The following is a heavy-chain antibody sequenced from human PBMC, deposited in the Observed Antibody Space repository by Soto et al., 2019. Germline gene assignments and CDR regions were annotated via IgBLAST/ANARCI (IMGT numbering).Heavy chain of an antibody. J-gene: IGHJ6*02. CDR3: ARDQRTLKDIVVVPAAIRGYYYGMDV. CDR2: IIPIFGTA. CDR1: GGTFSSYA. V-gene: IGHV1-69*01. D-gene: IGHD2-2*02. Sequence: QVQLVQSGAEVKKPGSSVKVSCKASGGTFSSYAISWVRQAPGQGLEWMGGIIPIFGTANYAQKFQGRVTLTADESTSTAYMELSSLRSEDTAVYYCARDQRTLKDIVVVPAAIRGYYYGMDVWGQGTTVTVSS.